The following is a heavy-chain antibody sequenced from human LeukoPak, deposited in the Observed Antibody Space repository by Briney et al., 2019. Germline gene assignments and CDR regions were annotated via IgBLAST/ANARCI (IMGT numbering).Heavy chain of an antibody. CDR2: IRYDGSNK. D-gene: IGHD3-3*01. CDR1: GFTFSSYG. V-gene: IGHV3-30*02. CDR3: AKVVFGVVIYYMDV. J-gene: IGHJ6*03. Sequence: GGSLRLSCAASGFTFSSYGMHWVREAPGKGLEWVAFIRYDGSNKYYADSVKGRFTISRDNSKNTLYLQMNSLRAEDTAVYYCAKVVFGVVIYYMDVWGKGTTVTVSS.